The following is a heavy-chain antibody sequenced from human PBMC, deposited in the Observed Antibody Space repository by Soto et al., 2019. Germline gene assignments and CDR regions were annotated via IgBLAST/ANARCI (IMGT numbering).Heavy chain of an antibody. V-gene: IGHV3-13*01. CDR3: EKAAYWPNGICSFGMDV. CDR1: GFSFSSYD. J-gene: IGHJ6*02. Sequence: GGSLRLSCEASGFSFSSYDMHWVRQATGKGLEWVSAITIGGATYSPDSVKGRFTISRENAKNSLYLQLNSLRAGDTAVYYCEKAAYWPNGICSFGMDVWGQGITVTVSS. D-gene: IGHD2-8*01. CDR2: ITIGGAT.